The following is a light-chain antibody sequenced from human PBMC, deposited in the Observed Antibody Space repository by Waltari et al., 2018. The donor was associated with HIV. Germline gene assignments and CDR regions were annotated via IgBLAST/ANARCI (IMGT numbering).Light chain of an antibody. CDR2: KDT. J-gene: IGLJ1*01. CDR3: QSADTGGTRV. CDR1: ALPRTS. V-gene: IGLV3-25*03. Sequence: SFQLSQPPSVSVSPGLTARFTCSGDALPRTSVYWYQQKPRQAPVVVIYKDTERPSGIPERFSGSSSGTTVTLTINGGQAEDEADYYCQSADTGGTRVFGSGTKVTVL.